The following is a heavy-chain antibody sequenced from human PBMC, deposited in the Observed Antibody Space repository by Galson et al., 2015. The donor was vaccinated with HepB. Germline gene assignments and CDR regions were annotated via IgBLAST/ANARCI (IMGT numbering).Heavy chain of an antibody. V-gene: IGHV3-30*18. CDR1: GFIFSNYG. CDR3: AKEGSPSHHNNAMDV. CDR2: ISYDGSNK. Sequence: SLRLSCAASGFIFSNYGIHWVRQAPGKGLQWVALISYDGSNKYYADSVKGRFTISRDNSKNTLFLQMNSLRAEDAAVYYCAKEGSPSHHNNAMDVWGQGTTVTVSS. D-gene: IGHD5-24*01. J-gene: IGHJ6*02.